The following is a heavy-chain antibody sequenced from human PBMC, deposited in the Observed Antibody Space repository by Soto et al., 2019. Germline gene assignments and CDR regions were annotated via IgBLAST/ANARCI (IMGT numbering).Heavy chain of an antibody. D-gene: IGHD6-13*01. CDR1: GFTFSSYG. Sequence: GGSLRLSCAASGFTFSSYGMHWVRQAPGKGLEWVAVIWYDGSNKYYADSVKGRFTISRDNSKNTLYLQMNSLRAEDTAVYYCARDRYSSYYYYYGMDVWGQGTTVTVSS. J-gene: IGHJ6*02. V-gene: IGHV3-33*01. CDR2: IWYDGSNK. CDR3: ARDRYSSYYYYYGMDV.